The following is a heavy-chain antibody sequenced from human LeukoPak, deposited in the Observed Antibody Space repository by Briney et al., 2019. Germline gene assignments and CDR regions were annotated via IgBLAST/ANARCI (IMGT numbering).Heavy chain of an antibody. D-gene: IGHD3-10*02. J-gene: IGHJ6*02. CDR2: IWYDGSNK. Sequence: GGSLRLSCAASGFTVSGKYMSWVRQAPGKGLEWVAFIWYDGSNKYYGDSVKGRFTISRDNSKNTLYLQMNSLRVEDTAVYYCARLFGELSYYYYGMDVWGQGTTVTVSS. V-gene: IGHV3-33*08. CDR1: GFTVSGKY. CDR3: ARLFGELSYYYYGMDV.